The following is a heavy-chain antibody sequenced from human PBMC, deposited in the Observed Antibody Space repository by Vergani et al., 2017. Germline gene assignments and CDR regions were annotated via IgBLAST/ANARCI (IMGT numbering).Heavy chain of an antibody. J-gene: IGHJ2*01. D-gene: IGHD2-2*02. CDR2: INHSGST. CDR1: GGSFGGFR. CDR3: ARGARRCTSTSCYRVWYFDL. Sequence: QVQLQQWGAGLLKPSETLSLTCAIYGGSFGGFRWSWIRQPPGKGLEWIGEINHSGSTNYNPSVKSRVTISVDTSRNQFSLLSSVTAADTAVYYCARGARRCTSTSCYRVWYFDLWGRGVLVTVSS. V-gene: IGHV4-34*02.